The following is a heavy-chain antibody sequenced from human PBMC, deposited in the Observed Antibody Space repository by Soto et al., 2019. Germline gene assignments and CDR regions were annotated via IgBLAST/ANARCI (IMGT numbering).Heavy chain of an antibody. CDR1: GLTFSGHW. CDR3: ASRVPDVAYYGVFDY. J-gene: IGHJ4*02. CDR2: IKQDGSEK. V-gene: IGHV3-7*03. D-gene: IGHD3-3*01. Sequence: PGGSLRLSCAASGLTFSGHWITWVRQAPGKGLEWVANIKQDGSEKYYVDSVKGRFTISRDNAKNSVFLQMNSLTVEDTAMYYCASRVPDVAYYGVFDYWGQGTLVTSPQ.